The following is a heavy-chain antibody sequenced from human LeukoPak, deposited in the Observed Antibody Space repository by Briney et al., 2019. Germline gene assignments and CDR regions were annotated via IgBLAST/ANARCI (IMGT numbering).Heavy chain of an antibody. Sequence: ASVKVSCKASGYTFTSYDINWMRQATGQGLEWMGWMSPNSGNTGYAQKFQGRVTMTRDTSTGTAYLELSSLRSEDSAVYYCARAQTDSSGYSYWGQGTLVTVSS. V-gene: IGHV1-8*01. CDR3: ARAQTDSSGYSY. J-gene: IGHJ4*02. D-gene: IGHD3-22*01. CDR1: GYTFTSYD. CDR2: MSPNSGNT.